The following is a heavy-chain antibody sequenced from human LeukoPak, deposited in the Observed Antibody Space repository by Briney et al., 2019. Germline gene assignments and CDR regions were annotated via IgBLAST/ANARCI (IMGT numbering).Heavy chain of an antibody. J-gene: IGHJ4*02. D-gene: IGHD3-9*01. CDR1: GGSFSGYY. V-gene: IGHV4-34*01. Sequence: SETLSLTCAVYGGSFSGYYWSWIRQPPGKGLEWIGEINHSGSTNYNPSLKSRVTISVDTSKNQFSLKLSSVTAADTAVYYCASSVGNILTDYPYSWGQGTLVTVSS. CDR2: INHSGST. CDR3: ASSVGNILTDYPYS.